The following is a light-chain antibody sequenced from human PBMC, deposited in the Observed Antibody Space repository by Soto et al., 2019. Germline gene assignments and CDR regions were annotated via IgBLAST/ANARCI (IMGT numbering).Light chain of an antibody. CDR2: YND. CDR3: AAWDDSLNGVV. Sequence: QSVLTQPPSVSEAPGQRVTISCSGSGSNIGSNAVNWYQQFPGKAPKLLIYYNDLVPSGVSDRFSGSKSGSSASLAIRRLQSEDEADYYCAAWDDSLNGVVFGGGTKVTVL. CDR1: GSNIGSNA. J-gene: IGLJ2*01. V-gene: IGLV1-36*01.